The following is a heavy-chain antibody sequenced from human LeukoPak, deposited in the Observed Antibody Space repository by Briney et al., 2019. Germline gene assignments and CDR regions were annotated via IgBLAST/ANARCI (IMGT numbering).Heavy chain of an antibody. Sequence: PGGSLRLSCAASGFTFDDYGMSWVRQAPGKGLEWVSGINWNGGSTGYADSVKGRFTISRDNAKNSLYLQMNSLRDEDTAVYYCARVHDSSGYYRIPFDYWGQGTLVTVSS. D-gene: IGHD3-22*01. CDR2: INWNGGST. CDR1: GFTFDDYG. J-gene: IGHJ4*02. CDR3: ARVHDSSGYYRIPFDY. V-gene: IGHV3-20*04.